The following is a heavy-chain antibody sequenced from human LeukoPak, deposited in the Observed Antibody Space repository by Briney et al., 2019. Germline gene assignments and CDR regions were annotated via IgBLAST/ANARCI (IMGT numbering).Heavy chain of an antibody. Sequence: SETLSLTCTVSGGPISSYYWSWIRQPPGKGLEWIGYIYYSGSTNYNPSLKSRVTISVDTSKNQFSLKLSSVAAADTAVYYCARDPTYYYDSSPGAFDIWGQGTMVTVSS. D-gene: IGHD3-22*01. CDR2: IYYSGST. CDR3: ARDPTYYYDSSPGAFDI. CDR1: GGPISSYY. J-gene: IGHJ3*02. V-gene: IGHV4-59*12.